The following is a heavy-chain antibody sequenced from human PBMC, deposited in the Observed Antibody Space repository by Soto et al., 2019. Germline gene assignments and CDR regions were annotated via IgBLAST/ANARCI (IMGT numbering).Heavy chain of an antibody. Sequence: QVQLVESGGGVVQPGRSLRLSCTASGFTYDRYGMHWVRQAPGKGLEWVAVISSDGTKTYYADSVKGRFSISRDNTNNTLYLQMNDLRTEDTAVYFCAKGWFYDILTGPDHWGQGALVTVSS. J-gene: IGHJ1*01. V-gene: IGHV3-30*18. CDR3: AKGWFYDILTGPDH. CDR1: GFTYDRYG. D-gene: IGHD3-9*01. CDR2: ISSDGTKT.